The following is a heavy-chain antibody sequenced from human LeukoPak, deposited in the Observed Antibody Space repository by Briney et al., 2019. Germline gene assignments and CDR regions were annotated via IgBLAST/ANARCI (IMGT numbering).Heavy chain of an antibody. D-gene: IGHD3-9*01. V-gene: IGHV4-30-2*01. CDR1: GGSISSGGYS. J-gene: IGHJ3*02. CDR2: IYHSGST. Sequence: SETLSLTCAVSGGSISSGGYSWSWIRQPPGKGLEWIGYIYHSGSTYYNPSLKSRVTISVDRSKNHFSLKLSSVTAADTAVYYCARDSPHYDILTGYYTGAFDIWGQGTMVTVSS. CDR3: ARDSPHYDILTGYYTGAFDI.